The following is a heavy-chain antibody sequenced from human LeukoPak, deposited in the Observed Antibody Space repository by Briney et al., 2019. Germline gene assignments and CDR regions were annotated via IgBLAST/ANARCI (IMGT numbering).Heavy chain of an antibody. D-gene: IGHD6-13*01. CDR1: GGSISSSSYY. V-gene: IGHV4-39*01. J-gene: IGHJ4*02. CDR3: ARQNYIAAAGTFDY. Sequence: SETLSLTCTVSGGSISSSSYYWGWIRQPPGKGLEWIGSIYYSGSTYYNPSLKSRVTISVDTSKNQFSLKLSSVTAADAAVYYCARQNYIAAAGTFDYWGQGTLVTVSS. CDR2: IYYSGST.